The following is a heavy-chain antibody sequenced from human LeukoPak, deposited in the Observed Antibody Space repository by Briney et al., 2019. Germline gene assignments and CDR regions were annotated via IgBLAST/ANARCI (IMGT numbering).Heavy chain of an antibody. V-gene: IGHV3-30*18. D-gene: IGHD1-26*01. CDR2: VSYDGSDR. CDR3: AKDEVGAANYFEY. Sequence: GGSLRLSCAASGFTFSSYAIHWVRQAPSNGLEWVAVVSYDGSDRHYADSVKGRFTISRDNSKNTLTLQMNGLRPEDTAVYYCAKDEVGAANYFEYWGQGTLVTVSS. CDR1: GFTFSSYA. J-gene: IGHJ4*02.